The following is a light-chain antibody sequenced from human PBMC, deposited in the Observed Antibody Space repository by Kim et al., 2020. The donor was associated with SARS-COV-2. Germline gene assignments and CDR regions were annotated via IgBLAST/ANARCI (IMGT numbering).Light chain of an antibody. CDR2: AAS. CDR1: QSISNS. J-gene: IGKJ1*01. CDR3: QQSYSIPT. V-gene: IGKV1-39*01. Sequence: GDRVTITCRASQSISNSLNWYQQKPGKALKLLIYAASSLQSGVPSRFSGSGSGTHFTLTISSLQPEDFATYFCQQSYSIPTFGQGTKV.